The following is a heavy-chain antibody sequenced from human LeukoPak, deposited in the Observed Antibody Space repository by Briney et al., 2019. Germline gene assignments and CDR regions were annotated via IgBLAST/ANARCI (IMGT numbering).Heavy chain of an antibody. Sequence: SETLSLTCTVSGGYIITSGHYWGWIRQPPGKGLEWIGSIYYTGVTSTNPFFRSRMSISVDTSKNQFSLNLTSVTAADAAVYYCARERSSSGGHSWFDPWDQGTLVTVSS. J-gene: IGHJ5*02. CDR1: GGYIITSGHY. CDR3: ARERSSSGGHSWFDP. CDR2: IYYTGVT. D-gene: IGHD4-23*01. V-gene: IGHV4-39*07.